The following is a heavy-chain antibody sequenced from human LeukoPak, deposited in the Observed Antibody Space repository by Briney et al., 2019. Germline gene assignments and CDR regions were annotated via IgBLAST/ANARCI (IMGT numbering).Heavy chain of an antibody. J-gene: IGHJ4*02. Sequence: GRSLRLSCAASGFTFSSYALHWVRQAPGKGLEWVAVISYGGDNKYYADSVKGRFTISRDNSKNTLYLQMNSLRAEDTAVYYCARDFEAHDLRPIGYWGQGTLVTVSS. D-gene: IGHD3-3*01. CDR3: ARDFEAHDLRPIGY. V-gene: IGHV3-30*01. CDR2: ISYGGDNK. CDR1: GFTFSSYA.